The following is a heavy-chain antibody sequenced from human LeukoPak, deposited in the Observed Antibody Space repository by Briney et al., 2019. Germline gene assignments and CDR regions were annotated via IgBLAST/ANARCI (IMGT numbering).Heavy chain of an antibody. D-gene: IGHD3-22*01. V-gene: IGHV3-74*01. CDR3: ARSYYYDSSGFRAYYFDY. J-gene: IGHJ4*02. CDR2: LNSDGSST. CDR1: GFTFSSYW. Sequence: PGGSLRLSCAASGFTFSSYWMHWVRQAPGKGLVRVSRLNSDGSSTSYADSVKGRFTISRDNAKNTLYLQMNSLRAEDTAVYYCARSYYYDSSGFRAYYFDYWGQGTLVTVSS.